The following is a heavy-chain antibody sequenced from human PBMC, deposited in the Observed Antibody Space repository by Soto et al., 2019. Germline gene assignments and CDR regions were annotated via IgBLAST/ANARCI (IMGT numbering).Heavy chain of an antibody. CDR3: ARDGWACSSTSCQYPRAFDI. CDR1: ADTFSSSA. D-gene: IGHD2-2*01. CDR2: IILIFGTA. Sequence: SVKVSCKASADTFSSSAFSWVRQAPGQGLEWMGGIILIFGTANYAQKFQGRVTITADESTSTAYMELSSLRSEDTAVYYCARDGWACSSTSCQYPRAFDIWGQGTMVTVSS. V-gene: IGHV1-69*13. J-gene: IGHJ3*02.